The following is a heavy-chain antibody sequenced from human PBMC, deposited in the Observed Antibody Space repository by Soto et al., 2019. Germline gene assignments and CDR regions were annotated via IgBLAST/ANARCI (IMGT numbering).Heavy chain of an antibody. V-gene: IGHV1-69*02. D-gene: IGHD3-10*01. CDR3: ASSYGSGYRAFDY. J-gene: IGHJ4*02. CDR1: GETFTFYS. CDR2: ISPILSMS. Sequence: QVQLVQSGAEVKKPGSSVRVSCKASGETFTFYSINWVRQAPGLGLEWMGRISPILSMSNYAQRFQGRVTMTADKSTSTAYMELSSLRSEDTAMYYCASSYGSGYRAFDYWGQGALVTVS.